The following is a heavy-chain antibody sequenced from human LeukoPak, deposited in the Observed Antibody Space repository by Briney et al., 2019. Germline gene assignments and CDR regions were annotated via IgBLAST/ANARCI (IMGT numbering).Heavy chain of an antibody. CDR2: ISVYNVNT. D-gene: IGHD5-12*01. J-gene: IGHJ4*02. CDR3: ARDYSGYDGFDY. Sequence: ASVKVSCKASGYTFTSYGISWVRQAPGQGLEWLGWISVYNVNTNYAQELQGRVTMTTDTSTSTVYMELRSLRSDDTAVYYCARDYSGYDGFDYWGQGTLVTVSS. CDR1: GYTFTSYG. V-gene: IGHV1-18*01.